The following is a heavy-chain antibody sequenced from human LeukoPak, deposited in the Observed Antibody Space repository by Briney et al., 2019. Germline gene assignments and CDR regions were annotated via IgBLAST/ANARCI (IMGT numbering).Heavy chain of an antibody. Sequence: PGGTLRLSCAASGFTFSSHGINWVRQAPGKGLEWVSFISSSSSSYIYYADSVKGRFTISRDNAKNSLYLQMNSLRAEDTAVYYCARGTMFPYYFDYWGQGTLVTVSS. CDR3: ARGTMFPYYFDY. V-gene: IGHV3-21*01. CDR2: ISSSSSSYI. D-gene: IGHD3-10*02. J-gene: IGHJ4*02. CDR1: GFTFSSHG.